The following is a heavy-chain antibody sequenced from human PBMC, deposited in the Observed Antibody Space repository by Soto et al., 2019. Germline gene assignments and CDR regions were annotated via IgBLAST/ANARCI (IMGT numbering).Heavy chain of an antibody. V-gene: IGHV3-21*04. CDR3: ARASVAARRQGAFDI. J-gene: IGHJ3*02. CDR1: GFTFTRYS. Sequence: PGGSLRLSGAASGFTFTRYSMNWVRQAPGKGLEWVSSISSTNNYIYYVDSVKGRFTMSRENAKNSLYLKMNSLRAEDTDEYYRARASVAARRQGAFDIWGQGTMVTVSS. D-gene: IGHD2-15*01. CDR2: ISSTNNYI.